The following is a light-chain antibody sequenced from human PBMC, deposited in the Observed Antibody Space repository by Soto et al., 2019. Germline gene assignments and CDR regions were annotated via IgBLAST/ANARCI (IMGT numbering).Light chain of an antibody. Sequence: IVITQSPDTLSVSPGERATLSCRASQSSTDKVVWYQQKPGQAPRLLIYAAATRATGIPDRFSGSGSGTDFTLTISRLEPEDFAVYCCQQYGSSPWTFGQGTKVDIK. J-gene: IGKJ1*01. CDR1: QSSTDK. CDR2: AAA. CDR3: QQYGSSPWT. V-gene: IGKV3-20*01.